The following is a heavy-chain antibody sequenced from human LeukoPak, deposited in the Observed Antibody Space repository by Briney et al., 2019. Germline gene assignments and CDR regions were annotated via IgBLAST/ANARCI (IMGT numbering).Heavy chain of an antibody. D-gene: IGHD1-1*01. Sequence: ASVKVSSKASGYTFTSYGISWVRQAPGQGLEWMGWISAYNGNTNYAQKLQGRVTMTTDTSTSTAYTELRSLRSDDTAVYYCARGGDWNDLGDFDYWGQGTLVTVSS. V-gene: IGHV1-18*01. CDR3: ARGGDWNDLGDFDY. CDR2: ISAYNGNT. J-gene: IGHJ4*02. CDR1: GYTFTSYG.